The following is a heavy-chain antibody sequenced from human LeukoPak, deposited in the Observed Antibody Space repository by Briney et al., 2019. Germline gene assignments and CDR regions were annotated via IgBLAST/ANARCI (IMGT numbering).Heavy chain of an antibody. Sequence: GGSLRLSCAASGFTFNVFWMSWVRQAPGKGLEWVANIKHDGSAEYYGDSVRGRFTISRDNAKNSLILQMNSLRGEDTAVYYCARALGNSTGADWGQGIPVTVSS. CDR3: ARALGNSTGAD. J-gene: IGHJ1*01. CDR2: IKHDGSAE. V-gene: IGHV3-7*04. D-gene: IGHD7-27*01. CDR1: GFTFNVFW.